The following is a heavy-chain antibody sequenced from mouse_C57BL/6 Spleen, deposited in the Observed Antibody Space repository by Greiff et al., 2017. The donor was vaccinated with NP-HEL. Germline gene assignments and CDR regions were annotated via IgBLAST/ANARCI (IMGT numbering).Heavy chain of an antibody. V-gene: IGHV1-15*01. CDR2: IDPETGGT. CDR3: TRGDYDYDEAY. J-gene: IGHJ3*01. CDR1: GYTFTDYE. D-gene: IGHD2-4*01. Sequence: VQLQQSGAELVRPGASVTLSCKASGYTFTDYEMHWVKQTPVHGLEWIGAIDPETGGTSYNQKFKGKAILTADKSSSTAYMELRSLTSEDSAVYYCTRGDYDYDEAYWGQGTLVTVSA.